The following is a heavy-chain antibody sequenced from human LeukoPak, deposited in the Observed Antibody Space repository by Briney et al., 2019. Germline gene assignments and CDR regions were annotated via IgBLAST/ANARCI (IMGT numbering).Heavy chain of an antibody. D-gene: IGHD3-10*01. J-gene: IGHJ6*04. Sequence: ASVKVSCKASGYTLTELSMHWVRQAPGKGLEWMGGFDPEDGERIYAQKFQGRLTMNEDTSTDTAYMELSSLRSEATAVYYCATLMFRGVIGDNYFGMDVWGKGTTVTVSS. CDR2: FDPEDGER. CDR1: GYTLTELS. CDR3: ATLMFRGVIGDNYFGMDV. V-gene: IGHV1-24*01.